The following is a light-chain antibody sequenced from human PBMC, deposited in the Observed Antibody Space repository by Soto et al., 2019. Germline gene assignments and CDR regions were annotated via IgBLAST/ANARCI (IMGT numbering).Light chain of an antibody. CDR1: QSVSSN. CDR2: GAS. Sequence: EILMTQSPATLSVSPGERATLSCRASQSVSSNLAWDQQKPGQAPRLLIYGASTRATGIPARFSGSGSGTEFTLTISSLQSEDFAVYYCQQYNNWPPYTFGQGTKLEIK. J-gene: IGKJ2*01. CDR3: QQYNNWPPYT. V-gene: IGKV3-15*01.